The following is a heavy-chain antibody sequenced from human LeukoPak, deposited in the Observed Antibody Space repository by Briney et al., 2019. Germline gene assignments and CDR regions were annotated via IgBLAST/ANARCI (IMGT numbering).Heavy chain of an antibody. CDR3: VRATVAFDI. CDR2: VNNDGSAT. D-gene: IGHD4-11*01. J-gene: IGHJ3*02. CDR1: GFTFSSYW. Sequence: GGSLRLSCAASGFTFSSYWMHWVRQAPGKGLEWVSRVNNDGSATTYADSVKGRFTISRDNAKNTLYLQMNSLRADDTAVYYCVRATVAFDIWGQGTMVTVSS. V-gene: IGHV3-74*01.